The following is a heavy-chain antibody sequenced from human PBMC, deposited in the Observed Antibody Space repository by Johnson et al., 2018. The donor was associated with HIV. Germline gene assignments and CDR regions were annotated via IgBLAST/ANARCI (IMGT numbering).Heavy chain of an antibody. CDR3: AKGGPSGYRTFDI. Sequence: QAQLVESGGGLIQPGGSLRLSCAASGLTVSSNYMSWVRQAPGKGLEWAAVISYDGSDKYYADSVKGRFTISRDNSKNTLYLQMNSLRPEDTALYYCAKGGPSGYRTFDIWGQGTMVTVSS. CDR2: ISYDGSDK. D-gene: IGHD5-18*01. J-gene: IGHJ3*02. V-gene: IGHV3-30*18. CDR1: GLTVSSNY.